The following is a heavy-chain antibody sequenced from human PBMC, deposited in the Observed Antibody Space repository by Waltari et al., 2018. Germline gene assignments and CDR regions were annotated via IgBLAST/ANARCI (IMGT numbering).Heavy chain of an antibody. Sequence: QVQLQESGPGLGKPSETLSRTCAGSGDCSSSGYYWAWIRQPPGNGLDGIGSIYHRGSTYYHPSLNSRVTISVDTAKILFSLKLSYVPAADTAVYYCASNTVTTFYFDYWGQGTLVPVSS. D-gene: IGHD4-17*01. V-gene: IGHV4-38-2*01. CDR1: GDCSSSGYY. CDR2: IYHRGST. CDR3: ASNTVTTFYFDY. J-gene: IGHJ4*02.